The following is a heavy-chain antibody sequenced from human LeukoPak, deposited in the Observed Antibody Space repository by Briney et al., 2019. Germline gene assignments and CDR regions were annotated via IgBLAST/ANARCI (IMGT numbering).Heavy chain of an antibody. Sequence: SETLSLTCSVSGDSINRFFWTWIRQSPGKGLEWIGYINNNGGSNYIPSYNPSLKSRVTISVETSKNQFSLKLSSVTAADTAVYFCARRRPPFMPDSTDYPHAFDMWGQGTRVTVSS. V-gene: IGHV4-4*09. CDR1: GDSINRFF. CDR2: INNNGGS. CDR3: ARRRPPFMPDSTDYPHAFDM. D-gene: IGHD2-2*01. J-gene: IGHJ3*02.